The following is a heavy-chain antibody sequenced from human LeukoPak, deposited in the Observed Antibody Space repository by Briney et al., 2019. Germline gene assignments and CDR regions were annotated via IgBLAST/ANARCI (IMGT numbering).Heavy chain of an antibody. D-gene: IGHD3-10*02. Sequence: PGGSLRPSCATSGFTFSSYAMSWVRQAPGKGLEWVSTISGGGGSTWYADSVKGRFTISRDNSKNTLYLQLSSLRADDTAVYYCATYVRGDFDYWGQGTLVTVSS. CDR1: GFTFSSYA. CDR2: ISGGGGST. V-gene: IGHV3-23*01. CDR3: ATYVRGDFDY. J-gene: IGHJ4*02.